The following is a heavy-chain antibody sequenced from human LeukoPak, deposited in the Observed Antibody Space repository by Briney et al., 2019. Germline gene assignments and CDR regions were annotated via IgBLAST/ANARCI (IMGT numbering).Heavy chain of an antibody. CDR1: GYTFTGYY. V-gene: IGHV1-2*02. D-gene: IGHD6-13*01. CDR3: ARDWGEYSSSWYPTYYFDY. J-gene: IGHJ4*02. CDR2: INPNSGGT. Sequence: ASVKVSCKASGYTFTGYYMHWVRPAPGQGLEWMGWINPNSGGTNYAQKFQGRVTMTRDTSISTAYMELSRLRSDDTAVYYCARDWGEYSSSWYPTYYFDYWGQGTLVTVSS.